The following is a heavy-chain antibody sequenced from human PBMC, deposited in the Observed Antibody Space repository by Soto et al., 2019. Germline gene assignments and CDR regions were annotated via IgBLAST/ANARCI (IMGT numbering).Heavy chain of an antibody. V-gene: IGHV1-69*13. CDR3: ALGLFNAGDAFDI. CDR1: GGTFSSYA. D-gene: IGHD2-21*01. CDR2: IIPIFGTA. Sequence: SVKVSCKASGGTFSSYAISWVRQAPGQGLEWMGGIIPIFGTANYAQKFQGRVTITADESTSTACMELSSLRSEDTAVYYCALGLFNAGDAFDIWGQGTMVTVSS. J-gene: IGHJ3*02.